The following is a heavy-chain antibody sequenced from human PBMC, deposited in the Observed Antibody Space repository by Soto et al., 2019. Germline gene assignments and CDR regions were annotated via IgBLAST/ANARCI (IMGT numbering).Heavy chain of an antibody. J-gene: IGHJ4*02. CDR3: ARDGLYCSGGSCYDY. CDR2: IIPIFGTA. Sequence: ASVKVSCKASGGTFSSYAISWVRQAPGQGLEWMGGIIPIFGTANYAQKFQGRVTITADESTSTAYMELSSLRSEDTAVYYCARDGLYCSGGSCYDYWGQGTPVTVSS. D-gene: IGHD2-15*01. V-gene: IGHV1-69*13. CDR1: GGTFSSYA.